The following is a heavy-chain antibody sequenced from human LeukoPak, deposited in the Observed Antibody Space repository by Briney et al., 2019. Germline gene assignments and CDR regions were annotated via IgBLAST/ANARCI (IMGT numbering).Heavy chain of an antibody. Sequence: GGSLRLSCAASGFTFTNYAMSWVRQAPGKGLKWVSGMSGRGVSTYYADSVKGRFTISSDNSKNTLYLQMNSLRAEDTAIYYCAKDCNGGNCYIDYWGQGTLVTVAS. CDR3: AKDCNGGNCYIDY. CDR1: GFTFTNYA. CDR2: MSGRGVST. D-gene: IGHD2-15*01. V-gene: IGHV3-23*01. J-gene: IGHJ4*02.